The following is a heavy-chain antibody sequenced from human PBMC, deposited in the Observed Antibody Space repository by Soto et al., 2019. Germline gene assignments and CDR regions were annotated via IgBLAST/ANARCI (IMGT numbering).Heavy chain of an antibody. Sequence: GGSLRLSCAASGFTFSSYAMHWVRQAPGKGLEWVAVISYDGSNKYYADSVKGRFTISRDNSKNTLYLQMNSLRAEDTAVYYCARGLTTEDHWGQGTLVTVSS. V-gene: IGHV3-30-3*01. J-gene: IGHJ4*02. D-gene: IGHD4-17*01. CDR3: ARGLTTEDH. CDR1: GFTFSSYA. CDR2: ISYDGSNK.